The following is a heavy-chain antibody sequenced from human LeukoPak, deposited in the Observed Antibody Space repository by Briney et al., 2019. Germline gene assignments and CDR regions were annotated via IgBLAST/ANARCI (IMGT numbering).Heavy chain of an antibody. CDR1: GGSFSGYY. CDR3: ARAVTVGYDYDY. Sequence: SETLSLTCAVYGGSFSGYYWSWIRQPPGKGLEWIGEINHSGSTNYNPSLKSRVTMSIDTSKKQFSLKLSSVTAADTAVYYCARAVTVGYDYDYWGQGTLVTVSS. D-gene: IGHD4-23*01. V-gene: IGHV4-34*01. J-gene: IGHJ4*02. CDR2: INHSGST.